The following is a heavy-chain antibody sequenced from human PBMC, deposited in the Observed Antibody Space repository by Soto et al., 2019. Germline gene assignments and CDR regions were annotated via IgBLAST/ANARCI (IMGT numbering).Heavy chain of an antibody. V-gene: IGHV3-23*01. J-gene: IGHJ6*02. Sequence: LRLSCAASGFSFTSYAKSWVRQAPGKGLEWVSTISGRDGSTYYADSVKGRFTISRDNSKNTLYLQMNSLRAEDTAVYYCAKAPVATPLYYYYYGMDVWGQGTTVTVSS. CDR2: ISGRDGST. CDR1: GFSFTSYA. D-gene: IGHD5-12*01. CDR3: AKAPVATPLYYYYYGMDV.